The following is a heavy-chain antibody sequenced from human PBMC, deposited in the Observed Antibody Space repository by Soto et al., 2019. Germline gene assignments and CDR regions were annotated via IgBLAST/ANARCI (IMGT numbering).Heavy chain of an antibody. D-gene: IGHD2-15*01. CDR1: GFTFGDYA. CDR2: IRSKAYGGKT. V-gene: IGHV3-49*03. Sequence: GGSLRLSCTASGFTFGDYAMSWFRQAPGKGLEWVGFIRSKAYGGKTEYAASVKGRFTISRDDSKSIAYLQMNSLKTEDTAVYYCTRDQTVVAASHSRPDYFDYWGQGTLVTVSS. J-gene: IGHJ4*02. CDR3: TRDQTVVAASHSRPDYFDY.